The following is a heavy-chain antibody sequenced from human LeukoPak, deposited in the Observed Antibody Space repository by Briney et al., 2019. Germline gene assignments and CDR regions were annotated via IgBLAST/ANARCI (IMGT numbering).Heavy chain of an antibody. Sequence: GGSLRLSCAASGFTFSSFTMHWVRQAPGKGLQYVSGISGNGGSTYYVTSVKGRFTISRDNSENTLYLQMGSLRAEDMAVYYCAMQVRGVITWGQGTLVTVSS. CDR1: GFTFSSFT. CDR2: ISGNGGST. J-gene: IGHJ5*02. CDR3: AMQVRGVIT. V-gene: IGHV3-64*01. D-gene: IGHD3-10*01.